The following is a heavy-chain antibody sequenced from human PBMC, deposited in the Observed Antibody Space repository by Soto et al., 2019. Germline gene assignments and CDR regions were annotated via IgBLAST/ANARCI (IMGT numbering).Heavy chain of an antibody. D-gene: IGHD3-9*01. V-gene: IGHV3-9*01. CDR3: AKDKEILTGYSHYFDY. J-gene: IGHJ4*02. CDR1: GFTFDDYA. CDR2: ISWNSGSI. Sequence: GGSLRLSCAASGFTFDDYAMHWVRQAPGKGLEWVSGISWNSGSIGYADSVKGRFTISRDNAKNSLYLQMNSLRAEDTALYYCAKDKEILTGYSHYFDYWGQGTLVTVSS.